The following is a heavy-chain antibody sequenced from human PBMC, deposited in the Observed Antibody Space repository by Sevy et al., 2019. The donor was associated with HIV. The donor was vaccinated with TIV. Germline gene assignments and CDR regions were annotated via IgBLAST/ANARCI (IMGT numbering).Heavy chain of an antibody. CDR1: GFTFSSYA. J-gene: IGHJ6*02. D-gene: IGHD3-10*01. V-gene: IGHV3-23*01. CDR2: ISGSGGST. CDR3: AQACGSGSSGYYYYYGMDV. Sequence: GGSLRLSCAASGFTFSSYAMSWVRQAPGKGLEWVSAISGSGGSTYYADSVKDRFTISRDNSKNTLYLQMNSLRAEDTAVYNCAQACGSGSSGYYYYYGMDVWGQGTTVTVSS.